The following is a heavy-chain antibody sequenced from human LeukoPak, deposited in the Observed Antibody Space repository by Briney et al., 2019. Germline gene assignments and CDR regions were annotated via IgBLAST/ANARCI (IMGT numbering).Heavy chain of an antibody. D-gene: IGHD6-13*01. CDR3: ARLTSSWYQDWYFDL. Sequence: SETLSLTCTVSGGSISSYYWSWIRQPPGKGLEWIGRIYTSGSPTYNPSLKSRVTMSLGTSKKQFSLKLTSVTAADTAVYYCARLTSSWYQDWYFDLWGRGTLVTVSS. V-gene: IGHV4-4*07. CDR1: GGSISSYY. CDR2: IYTSGSP. J-gene: IGHJ2*01.